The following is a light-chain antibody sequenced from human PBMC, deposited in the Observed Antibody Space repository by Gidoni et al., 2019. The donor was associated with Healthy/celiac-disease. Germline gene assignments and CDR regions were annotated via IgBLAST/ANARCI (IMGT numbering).Light chain of an antibody. CDR2: SNN. J-gene: IGLJ2*01. CDR1: SSNIGSNT. Sequence: QSVLTQPPSASGTPGQRVTISCSGSSSNIGSNTVNWYQQLPGKAPKLLIYSNNQRTSGVPARFSGSKSGTSASLAIRGLQSEDEADYYCAAWDDSLNGYVVFGGGTKLTVL. V-gene: IGLV1-44*01. CDR3: AAWDDSLNGYVV.